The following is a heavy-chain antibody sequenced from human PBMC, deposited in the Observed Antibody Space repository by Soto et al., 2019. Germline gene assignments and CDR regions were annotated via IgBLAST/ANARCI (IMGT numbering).Heavy chain of an antibody. J-gene: IGHJ5*02. CDR1: GGSITRGGYY. CDR2: IYNSGTT. V-gene: IGHV4-31*03. CDR3: ARDPAP. Sequence: QVQLQESGPGLVKPSETLSLTCTVSGGSITRGGYYWSWIRQHPGKGLEWIGDIYNSGTTYYNPSLKRRVTISVDTSKNQFSLKLTSVTAADTAVYYCARDPAPWGQGTLVTVSS.